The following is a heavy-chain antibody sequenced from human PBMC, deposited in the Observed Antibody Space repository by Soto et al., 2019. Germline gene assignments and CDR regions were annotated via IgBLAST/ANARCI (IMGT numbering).Heavy chain of an antibody. Sequence: QVQLVQSGAEVKKPGSSVKVSCMASGGTFSSYTISWVRQAPGQGLEWMGRIIPILGIANYAQKFQGRVTITADKSTSTAYMELSSLRAEDTAVYYCARGITGTTYYYYYMDVWGKGTTVTVSS. J-gene: IGHJ6*03. CDR1: GGTFSSYT. D-gene: IGHD1-7*01. V-gene: IGHV1-69*02. CDR3: ARGITGTTYYYYYMDV. CDR2: IIPILGIA.